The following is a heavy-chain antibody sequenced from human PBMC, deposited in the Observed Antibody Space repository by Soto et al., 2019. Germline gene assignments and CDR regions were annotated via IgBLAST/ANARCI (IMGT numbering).Heavy chain of an antibody. J-gene: IGHJ4*02. CDR1: GGSISGYY. D-gene: IGHD6-13*01. CDR3: ARHTPGIAAAGFAY. V-gene: IGHV4-59*08. CDR2: IYSIGST. Sequence: SLTLSLTCIVSGGSISGYYWSWLRQPPGKGLEWIGYIYSIGSTNYNPSLRSRVTMSIDTSKNQFSLKLRSVTAADTAVYYRARHTPGIAAAGFAYWGRGTLVTVSS.